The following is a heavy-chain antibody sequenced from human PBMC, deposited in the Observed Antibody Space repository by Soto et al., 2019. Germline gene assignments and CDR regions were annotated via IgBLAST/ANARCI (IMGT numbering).Heavy chain of an antibody. D-gene: IGHD6-13*01. CDR3: ASPPRDSSSGYWFDY. CDR1: GYTFSDYY. Sequence: GSLRLSCAASGYTFSDYYMSWIRPAPGKGLEWVSYISSSSSYKNYADSVKGRFTISRDNAKNSLYLQMNSLRAEDTDVYYCASPPRDSSSGYWFDYWGQGTLVTVSS. V-gene: IGHV3-11*06. CDR2: ISSSSSYK. J-gene: IGHJ4*02.